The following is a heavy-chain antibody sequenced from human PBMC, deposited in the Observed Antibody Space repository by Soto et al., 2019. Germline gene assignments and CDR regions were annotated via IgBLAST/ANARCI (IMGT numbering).Heavy chain of an antibody. D-gene: IGHD6-13*01. CDR3: AKDYGSSWYNGMDV. J-gene: IGHJ6*02. V-gene: IGHV3-30*18. CDR1: GFTFSSYG. Sequence: QVQLVESGGGVVQPGRSLRLSCAASGFTFSSYGMHWVRQAPGKGLEWVAVISYDGSNKYYADSVKGRFTISRDNSKNTLYLQMNSLRAEDTAVYYCAKDYGSSWYNGMDVWGQGTTVTVSS. CDR2: ISYDGSNK.